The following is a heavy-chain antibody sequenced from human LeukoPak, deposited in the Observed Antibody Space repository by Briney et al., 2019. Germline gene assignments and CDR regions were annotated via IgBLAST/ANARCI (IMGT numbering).Heavy chain of an antibody. Sequence: GGSLRLSCEASGFTFSSYSMNWVRQAPGKGLEWVSSISSSSSYIYYADSVKGRFTISRDNAKNSLYLQMNSLRAEDTAVYYCARTPSGVLRYFDWLLYGAFDIWGQGTMVTVSS. J-gene: IGHJ3*02. CDR3: ARTPSGVLRYFDWLLYGAFDI. V-gene: IGHV3-21*01. CDR1: GFTFSSYS. CDR2: ISSSSSYI. D-gene: IGHD3-9*01.